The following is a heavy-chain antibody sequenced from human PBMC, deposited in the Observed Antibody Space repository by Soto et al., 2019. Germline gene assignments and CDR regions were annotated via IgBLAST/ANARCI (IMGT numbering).Heavy chain of an antibody. Sequence: GGSLRLSCAASGFTFSGYNMNWVRQAPGKGLEWVSYISSTNSTKYYADSVKGRFTISRDDSKDTVYLQMNSLRVEDTAVYYCATNDHFDKWGQGTLVTVSS. CDR2: ISSTNSTK. CDR3: ATNDHFDK. CDR1: GFTFSGYN. V-gene: IGHV3-48*01. J-gene: IGHJ4*02.